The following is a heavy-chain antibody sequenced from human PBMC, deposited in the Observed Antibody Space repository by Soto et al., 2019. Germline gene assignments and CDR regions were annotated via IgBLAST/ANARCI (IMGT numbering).Heavy chain of an antibody. J-gene: IGHJ4*02. CDR2: INAGNGNT. D-gene: IGHD6-19*01. Sequence: QVQLVQSGAEVKKPGASVKVSCKASGYTFTSYAIHWVRQAPGQRLEWMGWINAGNGNTKYSQKFQDRVTITRDTSASKAYMELSSRRSEDTAVYYCARDLGGWPDYWGQGTLVTVSS. V-gene: IGHV1-3*01. CDR1: GYTFTSYA. CDR3: ARDLGGWPDY.